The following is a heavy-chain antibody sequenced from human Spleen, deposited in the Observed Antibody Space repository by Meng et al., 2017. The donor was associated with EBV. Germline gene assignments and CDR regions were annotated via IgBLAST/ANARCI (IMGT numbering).Heavy chain of an antibody. V-gene: IGHV1-69*01. D-gene: IGHD5-18*01. CDR1: GGHFRTDA. CDR2: LIPMFGAP. CDR3: ASESGRGYTPDY. J-gene: IGHJ4*02. Sequence: QVEVVTSGAEVKKAGDSVTVACKPSGGHFRTDAISWVRQAPGQGLEWMGGLIPMFGAPNYAQKFQGRITITADESTRTHYMELSSLRSEDTAVYYCASESGRGYTPDYWGQGTMVTVSS.